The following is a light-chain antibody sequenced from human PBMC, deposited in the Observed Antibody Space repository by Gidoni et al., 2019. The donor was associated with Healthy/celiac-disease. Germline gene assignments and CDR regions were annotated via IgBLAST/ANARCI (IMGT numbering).Light chain of an antibody. Sequence: SSELTQDPAVSVALGQTVRITCQGDSLRSYYASWYQQKPGQAPVLVIYGKNNRPSGIPDRFSGSSSGNTASWTITGAQAEDEADYYCNSRDSSGNRYVFGTGTKVTVL. J-gene: IGLJ1*01. CDR1: SLRSYY. V-gene: IGLV3-19*01. CDR2: GKN. CDR3: NSRDSSGNRYV.